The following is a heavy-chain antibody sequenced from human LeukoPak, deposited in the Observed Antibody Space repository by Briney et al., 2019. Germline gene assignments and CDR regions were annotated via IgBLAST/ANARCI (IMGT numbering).Heavy chain of an antibody. CDR3: ARGRMRTTGTTDAFDI. CDR1: GGSFSGYY. D-gene: IGHD1-1*01. Sequence: PSETLSLTCAVYGGSFSGYYWSWIRQPPGKGLEWIGEINHSGSTNYNPSLKSRVTISVDTSKNQFSLKLSSVTAADTAVYYCARGRMRTTGTTDAFDIWGQRTMVTVSS. J-gene: IGHJ3*02. CDR2: INHSGST. V-gene: IGHV4-34*01.